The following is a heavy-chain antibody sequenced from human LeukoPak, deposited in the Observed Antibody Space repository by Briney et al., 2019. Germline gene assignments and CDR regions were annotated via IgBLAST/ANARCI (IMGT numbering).Heavy chain of an antibody. V-gene: IGHV4-31*03. CDR2: IYYSGST. D-gene: IGHD2-15*01. CDR1: GGFISSGGYY. CDR3: ARTSIVVVVAAPYYFDY. Sequence: SETLSLTCTVSGGFISSGGYYWSWIRQLPGKGLEWIVYIYYSGSTYYNPSLKSRVTISVDTSKNQFSLRLRSVTAADTAVYYCARTSIVVVVAAPYYFDYWGQGTLVTVSS. J-gene: IGHJ4*02.